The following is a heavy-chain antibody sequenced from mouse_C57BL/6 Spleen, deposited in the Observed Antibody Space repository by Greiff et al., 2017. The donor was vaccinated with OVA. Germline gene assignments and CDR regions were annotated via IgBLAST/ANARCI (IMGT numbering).Heavy chain of an antibody. Sequence: QVQLQQSGPELVKPGASVKISCKASGYAFSSSWMNWVKQRPGKGLEWIGRIYPGDGDTNYNGTFTGKATLTAAKSSSTAYMQLSSLTSEDSAVYFCASYYCSSSPYYFDDGGQGTTLTVSS. CDR1: GYAFSSSW. CDR2: IYPGDGDT. J-gene: IGHJ2*01. V-gene: IGHV1-82*01. CDR3: ASYYCSSSPYYFDD. D-gene: IGHD1-1*01.